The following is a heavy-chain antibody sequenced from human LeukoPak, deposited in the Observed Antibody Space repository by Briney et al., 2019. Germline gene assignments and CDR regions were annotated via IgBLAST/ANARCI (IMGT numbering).Heavy chain of an antibody. CDR3: ARGYPFDY. D-gene: IGHD3-16*02. CDR2: ISYDGSNK. CDR1: GFTFSSYG. V-gene: IGHV3-30*19. Sequence: PGRSLRLSCAASGFTFSSYGMHWVRQAPGKGLEWVAVISYDGSNKYYADSVKGRFTISRDNSKNTLYLQMNSLRAEDTAVYYCARGYPFDYWGQGTLVTVSS. J-gene: IGHJ4*02.